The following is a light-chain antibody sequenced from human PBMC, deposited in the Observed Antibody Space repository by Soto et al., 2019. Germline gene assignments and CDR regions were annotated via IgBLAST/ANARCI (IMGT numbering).Light chain of an antibody. Sequence: IVLLQSPSTLSLSPGERATLSCRASQSVSSSYLASYQQKPGQAPRLLIYGASSRATGIPDRFSGSGSGTDFTLTISRLEPEDFAVYYCQQDGSSPPITFGEGTRLE. V-gene: IGKV3-20*01. CDR1: QSVSSSY. CDR2: GAS. J-gene: IGKJ5*01. CDR3: QQDGSSPPIT.